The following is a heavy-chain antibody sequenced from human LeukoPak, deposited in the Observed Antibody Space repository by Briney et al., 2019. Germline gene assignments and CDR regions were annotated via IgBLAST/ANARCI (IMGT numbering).Heavy chain of an antibody. V-gene: IGHV3-21*01. CDR3: ARRAGSGSYYSPHFDY. J-gene: IGHJ4*02. Sequence: SGGSLRLSCAASGFTFSSYSMTSVRQAPGKGLEWVSSISSSSSYIYYADSVKGRFTISRDNAKNSLYLQMNSLRAEDTSVYYCARRAGSGSYYSPHFDYWGQGTLVTVSS. CDR1: GFTFSSYS. CDR2: ISSSSSYI. D-gene: IGHD3-10*01.